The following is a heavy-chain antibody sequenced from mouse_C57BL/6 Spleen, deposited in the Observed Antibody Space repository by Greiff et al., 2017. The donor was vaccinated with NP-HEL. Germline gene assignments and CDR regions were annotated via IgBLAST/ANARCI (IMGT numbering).Heavy chain of an antibody. V-gene: IGHV14-3*01. CDR2: IDPANGNT. CDR3: ARDGSSSYYFDY. J-gene: IGHJ2*01. CDR1: GFNIKNTY. Sequence: EVKVVESVAELVRPGASVKLSCTASGFNIKNTYMHWVKQRPEQGLEWIGRIDPANGNTKYAPKFQGKATITADTSSNTAYLQLSSLTSEDTAIYYCARDGSSSYYFDYWGQGTTLTVSS. D-gene: IGHD1-1*01.